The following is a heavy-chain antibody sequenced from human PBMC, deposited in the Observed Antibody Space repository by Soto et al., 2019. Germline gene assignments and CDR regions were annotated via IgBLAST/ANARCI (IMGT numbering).Heavy chain of an antibody. V-gene: IGHV3-30*18. D-gene: IGHD2-2*01. J-gene: IGHJ5*02. CDR3: AKGGDQPNWVDP. CDR2: ISYDGSNK. Sequence: QVQLVESGGGVVQPERSLRLSCAASGFTFSSYGMHWVRQAPGKGLEWVAVISYDGSNKYYADSVKGRFTISRDNSKNTLYLQMNSLRAEDTAVYYCAKGGDQPNWVDPWGQGTLVTVSS. CDR1: GFTFSSYG.